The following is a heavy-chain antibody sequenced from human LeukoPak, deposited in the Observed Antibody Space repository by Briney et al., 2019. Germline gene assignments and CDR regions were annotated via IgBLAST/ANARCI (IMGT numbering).Heavy chain of an antibody. CDR2: TTGNGGTT. J-gene: IGHJ3*02. D-gene: IGHD4-17*01. V-gene: IGHV3-23*01. CDR1: GFTFSSHA. Sequence: GGSLRLSCAASGFTFSSHAMSWVRQAPGKGLEWVSGTTGNGGTTYYADCVKGRFTISRDNAKNSLYLQMNSLRAEDTAVYYCARDRGYGDYCDAFDIWGQGTMVTVSS. CDR3: ARDRGYGDYCDAFDI.